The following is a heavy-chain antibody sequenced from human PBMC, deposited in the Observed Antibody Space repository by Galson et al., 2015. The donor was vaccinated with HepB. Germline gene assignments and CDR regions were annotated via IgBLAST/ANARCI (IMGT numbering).Heavy chain of an antibody. V-gene: IGHV3-73*01. J-gene: IGHJ1*01. D-gene: IGHD6-13*01. CDR3: TSYSSTMGH. Sequence: SLRLSCAASGFTFSGSAMHWVRQASGKGLEWVGRIRSKANSYATAYAASVKGRFTISRDDSKNTAYLQMNSLKTEDTAVYYCTSYSSTMGHWGQGTLVTVSS. CDR2: IRSKANSYAT. CDR1: GFTFSGSA.